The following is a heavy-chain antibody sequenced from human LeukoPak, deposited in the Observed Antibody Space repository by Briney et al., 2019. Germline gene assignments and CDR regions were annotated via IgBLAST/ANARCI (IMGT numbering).Heavy chain of an antibody. CDR3: ARGTVSPPAEV. CDR2: IGGGDRGT. Sequence: PGGSLRLSCAASGFTFSIYAMAWVRQAPGKGLEWVSAIGGGDRGTHYADSVKGRFTISRDNSKNTLYLQMNSLRADDTAIYYCARGTVSPPAEVWGKGTTVTVSS. J-gene: IGHJ6*04. V-gene: IGHV3-23*01. D-gene: IGHD4-23*01. CDR1: GFTFSIYA.